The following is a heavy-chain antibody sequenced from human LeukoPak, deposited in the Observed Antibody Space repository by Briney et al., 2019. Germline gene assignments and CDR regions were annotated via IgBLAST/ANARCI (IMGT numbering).Heavy chain of an antibody. V-gene: IGHV4-4*07. CDR3: ARDNYGDHPYYYYYGMDV. D-gene: IGHD4-17*01. CDR2: IYTSGST. J-gene: IGHJ6*02. Sequence: SETLSLICTVSGGSISSYYWSWIRQPAGKGLEWIGRIYTSGSTNYNPSLKSRVTMSVDTSKNQFSLKLSSVTAADTAVYYCARDNYGDHPYYYYYGMDVWGQGTTVTVSS. CDR1: GGSISSYY.